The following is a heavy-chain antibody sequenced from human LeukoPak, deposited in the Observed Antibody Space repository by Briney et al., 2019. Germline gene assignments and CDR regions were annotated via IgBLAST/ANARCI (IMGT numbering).Heavy chain of an antibody. J-gene: IGHJ4*02. CDR1: EFFVGSNY. CDR2: NYSGGST. D-gene: IGHD5-12*01. V-gene: IGHV3-66*01. Sequence: PGGSLRLSCAASEFFVGSNYMTWARQAPAKGLEGVSLNYSGGSTYYSDSVKGRFTISRENSKNTRYLQMKGLRAEDTAVYYWARGPIGYHSTGGQGTLVTVSS. CDR3: ARGPIGYHST.